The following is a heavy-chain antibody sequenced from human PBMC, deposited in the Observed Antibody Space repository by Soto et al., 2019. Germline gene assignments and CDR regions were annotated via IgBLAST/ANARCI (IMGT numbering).Heavy chain of an antibody. Sequence: EVQLVESGGGLVKPGGSLRLSCAASGFTFSNVWMNWVRQAPGKGLEWVGRIKNKTDGGTTDYAAPVKGRFTISREDSQNTLYLQMNTVKTEDTSVYYYTALALKYITGWYEFSDWGQGTLVTVSS. D-gene: IGHD6-19*01. CDR1: GFTFSNVW. V-gene: IGHV3-15*07. CDR3: TALALKYITGWYEFSD. CDR2: IKNKTDGGTT. J-gene: IGHJ4*02.